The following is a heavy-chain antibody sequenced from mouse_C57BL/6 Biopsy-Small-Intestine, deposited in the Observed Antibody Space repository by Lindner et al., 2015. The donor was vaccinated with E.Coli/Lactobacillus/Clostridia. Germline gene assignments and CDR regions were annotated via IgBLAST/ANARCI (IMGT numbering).Heavy chain of an antibody. Sequence: SVKVSCKASGGTFSSYAISWVRQAPGQGLEWMGGIIPIFGTANYAQKFQGRVTITADESTSTAYMELSSLRSEDTAVYYCARAFEYSSSSGAFDIWGQGTMVTVSS. CDR3: ARAFEYSSSSGAFDI. D-gene: IGHD6-2*01. J-gene: IGHJ3*01. CDR2: IIPIFGTA. V-gene: IGHV1-81*01. CDR1: GGTFSSYA.